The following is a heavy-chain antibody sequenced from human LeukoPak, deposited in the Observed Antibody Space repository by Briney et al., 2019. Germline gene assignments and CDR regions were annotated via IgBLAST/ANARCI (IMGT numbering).Heavy chain of an antibody. V-gene: IGHV1-18*01. J-gene: IGHJ4*02. CDR2: ISAYNGNT. D-gene: IGHD3-10*01. CDR1: GYTFTSYG. Sequence: ASVKVSCKASGYTFTSYGISWVRQAPGQGLEWMGWISAYNGNTNYAQKLQGRVTMTTDTSTSTAYMELRSLRSDDTAVYYCASVITMVRGVILYYWGQGTLATVSS. CDR3: ASVITMVRGVILYY.